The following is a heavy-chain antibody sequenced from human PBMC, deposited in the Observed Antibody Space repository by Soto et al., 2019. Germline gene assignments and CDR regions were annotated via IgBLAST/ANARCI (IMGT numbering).Heavy chain of an antibody. J-gene: IGHJ4*02. CDR3: AKDMVHCTGTRCARYFEK. V-gene: IGHV3-23*01. CDR2: ISGSGDNT. D-gene: IGHD2-8*02. Sequence: GGSLRLSCAASKFTFSTKAMTWVRQAPGKGLEWVSDISGSGDNTYYADSVKGRFTISRDNSKSTLYLQMNSLRAEDTAGYYCAKDMVHCTGTRCARYFEKWGRGTLVTVSS. CDR1: KFTFSTKA.